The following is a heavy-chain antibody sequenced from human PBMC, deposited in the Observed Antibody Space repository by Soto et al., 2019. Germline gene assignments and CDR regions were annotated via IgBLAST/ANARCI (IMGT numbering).Heavy chain of an antibody. D-gene: IGHD6-19*01. CDR2: ISSDGSST. V-gene: IGHV3-74*03. J-gene: IGHJ4*02. Sequence: PGGSLRLSCAASGFTFSSFWMHWVRQVPGKGLEWVSHISSDGSSTTYADSVRGRFTVSRDNAKNTLFLQMNSLRAEDTAVYYCARPRIAVAGMEYYFDSWGQGTLVTVS. CDR1: GFTFSSFW. CDR3: ARPRIAVAGMEYYFDS.